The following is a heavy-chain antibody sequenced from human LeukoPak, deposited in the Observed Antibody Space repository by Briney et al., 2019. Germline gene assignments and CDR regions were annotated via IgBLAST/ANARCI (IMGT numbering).Heavy chain of an antibody. CDR1: GFTFSSYW. D-gene: IGHD4-23*01. V-gene: IGHV3-7*01. CDR2: IKQDGSEK. CDR3: ARDLSYGGIPITWFFDY. Sequence: GGSLRLSCAASGFTFSSYWMSWVRQAPGKGLEWVANIKQDGSEKYYVDSVKGRFTISRDNAKNSLYLQMNSLRAEDTAVYYCARDLSYGGIPITWFFDYWGQGTLVTVSS. J-gene: IGHJ4*02.